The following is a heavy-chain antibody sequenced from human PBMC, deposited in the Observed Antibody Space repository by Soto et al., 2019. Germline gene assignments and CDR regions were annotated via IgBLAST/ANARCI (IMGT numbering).Heavy chain of an antibody. J-gene: IGHJ6*02. CDR3: ARASSIAARRDQYYYYYGMDV. CDR2: IKQDGSEK. D-gene: IGHD6-6*01. V-gene: IGHV3-7*04. CDR1: GFTVSSYW. Sequence: GGSLRLSCAASGFTVSSYWMSWVRQAPGKGLEWVANIKQDGSEKYYVDSVKGRFTISRDNAKNSLYLQMNSLRAEDTAVYYCARASSIAARRDQYYYYYGMDVWGQGTTVTVSS.